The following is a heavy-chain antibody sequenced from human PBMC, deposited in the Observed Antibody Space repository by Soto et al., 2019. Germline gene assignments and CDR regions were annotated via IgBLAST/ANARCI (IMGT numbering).Heavy chain of an antibody. J-gene: IGHJ6*02. D-gene: IGHD2-8*02. Sequence: QVQLVQSGAEVKKPGSSVKVSCKASGGTFSRYTFTWVRQAPGQGLEWMGRIIPIVDIPNYEPKFQGRVTITADKSTSTAYMELSRLTSDDTAVYYCASHFTGVLVLGTSPPGGDNFGWDVWGQGTTVSVS. CDR2: IIPIVDIP. CDR1: GGTFSRYT. CDR3: ASHFTGVLVLGTSPPGGDNFGWDV. V-gene: IGHV1-69*02.